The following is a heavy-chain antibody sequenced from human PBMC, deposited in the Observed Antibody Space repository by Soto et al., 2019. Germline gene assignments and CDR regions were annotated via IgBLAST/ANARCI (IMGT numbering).Heavy chain of an antibody. V-gene: IGHV3-23*01. CDR1: GFTFSSYA. CDR2: ISGSGGST. J-gene: IGHJ4*02. Sequence: GGSLRLSCAASGFTFSSYAMSWVRQAPGKGLEWVSAISGSGGSTYYADSVKGRFTISRDNSKNTLYLQMNSLRAEDTAVYYCAKDGPPAYGDYDALHYWGQGTLVTVYS. CDR3: AKDGPPAYGDYDALHY. D-gene: IGHD4-17*01.